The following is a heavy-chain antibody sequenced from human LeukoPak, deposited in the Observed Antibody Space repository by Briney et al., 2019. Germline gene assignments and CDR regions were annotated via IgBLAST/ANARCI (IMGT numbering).Heavy chain of an antibody. CDR1: GFPFSSYG. Sequence: RILSGXXXGFPFSSYGMHGVRQAPGKGLEGVAVIWYDGSNKYYADSVKRRFTISRDNSNNTLYLPMNSLRAQDTPVYYCANRDGYFDYWGQGTLLTVSS. J-gene: IGHJ4*02. D-gene: IGHD5-24*01. CDR2: IWYDGSNK. V-gene: IGHV3-33*06. CDR3: ANRDGYFDY.